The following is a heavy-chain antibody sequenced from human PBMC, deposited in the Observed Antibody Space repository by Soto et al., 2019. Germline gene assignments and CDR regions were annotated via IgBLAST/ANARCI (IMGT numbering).Heavy chain of an antibody. CDR2: TYYRSKWYN. V-gene: IGHV6-1*01. J-gene: IGHJ4*02. CDR3: ASGPTYYDFWSGYYPPAPFDY. CDR1: GDSVPSNSAA. Sequence: PSQTLALTCAISGDSVPSNSAAWNWIRQSPSRGLEWLGRTYYRSKWYNDYAVSVKSRITINPDASKNQFSLQLNSVTPEDTAVYYCASGPTYYDFWSGYYPPAPFDYWGQGTLVTVSS. D-gene: IGHD3-3*01.